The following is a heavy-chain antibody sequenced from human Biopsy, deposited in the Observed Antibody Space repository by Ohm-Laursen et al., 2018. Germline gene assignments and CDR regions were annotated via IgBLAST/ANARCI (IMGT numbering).Heavy chain of an antibody. V-gene: IGHV4-4*07. CDR3: ARDSGILNYGNFKYYHYYGMDV. Sequence: SETLSLTCSVSGTSIITYSWSWIRQPAGKGLEWIGRIYVSGSTNYNPSLKSRVSISVDTSRNQVSLTLSSVTAADTAVYYCARDSGILNYGNFKYYHYYGMDVWGQGTKVTVSS. CDR2: IYVSGST. D-gene: IGHD4-11*01. CDR1: GTSIITYS. J-gene: IGHJ6*02.